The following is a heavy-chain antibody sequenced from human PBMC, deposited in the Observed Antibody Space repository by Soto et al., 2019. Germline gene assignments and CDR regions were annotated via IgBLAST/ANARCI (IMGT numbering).Heavy chain of an antibody. CDR2: IWYDGSNK. CDR3: ARDFSRDDSTPDY. D-gene: IGHD3-22*01. J-gene: IGHJ4*02. Sequence: QVQLVESGGGVVQPGRSLRLSCAASGFTFSSYGMHWVRQAPGKGLEWVAVIWYDGSNKYYADSVKGRFTISRDNSKNTLYLQRNSLRAEDTAVYYCARDFSRDDSTPDYWGQGTLVTVSS. V-gene: IGHV3-33*01. CDR1: GFTFSSYG.